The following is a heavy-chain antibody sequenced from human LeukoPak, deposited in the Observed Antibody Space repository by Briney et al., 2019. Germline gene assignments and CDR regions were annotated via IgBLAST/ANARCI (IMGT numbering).Heavy chain of an antibody. Sequence: PSETLSLTCTVSNYSISTDYYWGWIRQPPGKGLEWIGSINHYGSTFYNSSLRSRVTISVDTSKNQFSLKLSSVTAADTAVYYCARTTEGGYTYDYFYYYYMDVWGKGTTVTISS. V-gene: IGHV4-38-2*02. CDR1: NYSISTDYY. CDR2: INHYGST. D-gene: IGHD5-18*01. CDR3: ARTTEGGYTYDYFYYYYMDV. J-gene: IGHJ6*03.